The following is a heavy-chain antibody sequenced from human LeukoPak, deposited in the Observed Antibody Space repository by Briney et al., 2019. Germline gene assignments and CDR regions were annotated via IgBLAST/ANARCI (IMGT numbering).Heavy chain of an antibody. J-gene: IGHJ4*02. CDR2: IKQDGSEK. CDR1: GFTFSTYW. V-gene: IGHV3-7*01. Sequence: GGSLRLSCAASGFTFSTYWMSWVRQAPGKGLEWVANIKQDGSEKYNVDSVKGRFTISRDNAKNSLYLQMNSLRAEDTAVYYCATFCGGDCSLPNDYWGQGTLVTVSS. CDR3: ATFCGGDCSLPNDY. D-gene: IGHD2-21*02.